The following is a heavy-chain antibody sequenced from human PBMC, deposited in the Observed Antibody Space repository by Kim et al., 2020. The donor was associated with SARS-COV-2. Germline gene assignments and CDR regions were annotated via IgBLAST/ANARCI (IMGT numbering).Heavy chain of an antibody. CDR2: INHSGST. V-gene: IGHV4-34*01. Sequence: SETLSLTCAVYGGSFSGYYWSWIRQPPGKGLEWIGEINHSGSTNYNPSLKSRVTISVDTSKNQFSLKLSSLTAADTAVYYCARGFLSYGPHASIRSRVRAFDYWGQGTLVTVSS. J-gene: IGHJ4*02. CDR1: GGSFSGYY. D-gene: IGHD4-17*01. CDR3: ARGFLSYGPHASIRSRVRAFDY.